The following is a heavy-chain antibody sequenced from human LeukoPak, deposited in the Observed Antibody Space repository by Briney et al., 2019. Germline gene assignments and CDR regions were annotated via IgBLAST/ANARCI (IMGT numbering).Heavy chain of an antibody. J-gene: IGHJ4*02. CDR1: GFTFSSYS. V-gene: IGHV3-7*01. Sequence: PGGSLRLSCAASGFTFSSYSMNWVRQAPGKGLEWVANINEDGSEKYYLDSVRGRFTISRDNAKNSLYLQMDSLRAEDTAVYYCARLFVYGSGAEAFDYWGQGALSPSPQ. CDR3: ARLFVYGSGAEAFDY. CDR2: INEDGSEK. D-gene: IGHD3-10*01.